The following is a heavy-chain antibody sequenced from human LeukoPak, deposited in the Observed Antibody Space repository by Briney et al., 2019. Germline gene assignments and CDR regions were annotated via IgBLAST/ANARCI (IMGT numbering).Heavy chain of an antibody. V-gene: IGHV4-39*01. CDR2: IYYSGST. CDR3: ASGYSYADAFDI. D-gene: IGHD5-18*01. J-gene: IGHJ3*02. CDR1: GGSISSSSYY. Sequence: SETLSLTCTVSGGSISSSSYYWGWLRQPPGKGLEWIGSIYYSGSTYYNPSLKSRVTISVDTSKNQFSLKLSSVTAADTAVYYCASGYSYADAFDIWGQGTMVTVSS.